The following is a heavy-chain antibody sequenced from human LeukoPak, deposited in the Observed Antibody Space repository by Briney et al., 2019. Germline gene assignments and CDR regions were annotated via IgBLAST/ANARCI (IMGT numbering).Heavy chain of an antibody. V-gene: IGHV1-18*01. D-gene: IGHD2-2*01. Sequence: ASVKVSCKASGYTFTSYGISWVRQAPGQGLEGMGWISAYNGNTNYAQRLQGRVTMTTDTSTSTAYMELRSLRSDDTAVYYCARDRGYCSSTSCPQLNYWGQGTLVTVSS. J-gene: IGHJ4*02. CDR2: ISAYNGNT. CDR1: GYTFTSYG. CDR3: ARDRGYCSSTSCPQLNY.